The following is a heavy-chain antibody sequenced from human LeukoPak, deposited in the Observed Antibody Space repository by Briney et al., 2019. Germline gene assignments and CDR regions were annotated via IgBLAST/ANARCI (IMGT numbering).Heavy chain of an antibody. CDR2: IIPIFGTA. D-gene: IGHD6-19*01. J-gene: IGHJ4*02. V-gene: IGHV1-69*13. Sequence: SVKVSCKASGGTFSSYAIGWVRQAPGQGLEWMGGIIPIFGTANYAQKFQGRVTITADGSTSTAYMELSSLRSEDTAVYYCARVDSSGSGAIFDYWGQGTLVTVSS. CDR1: GGTFSSYA. CDR3: ARVDSSGSGAIFDY.